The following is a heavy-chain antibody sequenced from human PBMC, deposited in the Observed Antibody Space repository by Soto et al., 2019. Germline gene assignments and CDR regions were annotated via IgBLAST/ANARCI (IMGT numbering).Heavy chain of an antibody. CDR3: AHTYPPAFDI. CDR1: GFSLSTSKVG. J-gene: IGHJ3*02. CDR2: IYWDDDK. Sequence: QITLKESGPTLVKPTQTLTLTCSFSGFSLSTSKVGVGWIRQPPGKALEWLALIYWDDDKRYSPSLQSRLTITXDASKNQVVLTMTNMDPVDTATYYCAHTYPPAFDIWGQGTMVTVSS. V-gene: IGHV2-5*02. D-gene: IGHD3-16*01.